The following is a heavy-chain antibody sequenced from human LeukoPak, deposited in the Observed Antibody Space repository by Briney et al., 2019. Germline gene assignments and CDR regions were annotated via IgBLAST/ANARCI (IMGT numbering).Heavy chain of an antibody. CDR3: AKWQLYRFGP. CDR2: TSGSGGST. CDR1: GFTFSSYA. V-gene: IGHV3-23*01. J-gene: IGHJ5*02. D-gene: IGHD1-1*01. Sequence: GGSLRLSCAASGFTFSSYAMSWVRQAPGKGLEGVSATSGSGGSTYYADSVKGRFTISRDNSKNTLYLQMNSLRAEDTAVYYCAKWQLYRFGPWGQGTLVTVSS.